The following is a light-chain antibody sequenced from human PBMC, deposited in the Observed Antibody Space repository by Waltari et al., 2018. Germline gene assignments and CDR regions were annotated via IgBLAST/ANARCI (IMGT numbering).Light chain of an antibody. CDR2: RET. J-gene: IGLJ2*01. Sequence: SYELAQPPSVSVSPGQTASITCSGDKLGDKYVSWYQQKPGQSPVVVIYRETERPSGIRGRFSGSNSGNTATLTISGTHTMDEADYYCQAWDSSAAVFGGGTKRTVL. CDR3: QAWDSSAAV. CDR1: KLGDKY. V-gene: IGLV3-1*01.